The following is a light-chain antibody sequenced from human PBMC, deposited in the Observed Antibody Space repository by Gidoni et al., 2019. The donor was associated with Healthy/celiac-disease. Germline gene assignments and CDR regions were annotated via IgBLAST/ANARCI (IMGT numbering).Light chain of an antibody. CDR3: QQYGSSHT. V-gene: IGKV3-20*01. CDR2: GAS. Sequence: EIVLTQSPGTLSLSPGESATPSCRASQSVSSSYLAWYQQKPGQAPRLLIYGASSRATGIPDRFSGSGSGTDFTLTISRLEPEDFAVYYCQQYGSSHTFGQGTKLEIK. J-gene: IGKJ2*01. CDR1: QSVSSSY.